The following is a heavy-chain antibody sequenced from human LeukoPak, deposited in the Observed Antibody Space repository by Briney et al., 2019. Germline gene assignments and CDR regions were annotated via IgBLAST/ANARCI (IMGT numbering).Heavy chain of an antibody. Sequence: SETLSLTCTVSGGSISSSSYYWGWIRQPPGKGREWIGSIYYSGSTYYNPSLKSRVTISVDTSKNQFSLKLSSVTAADTAVYYCARQDSSSGGGAYWGQGTLVTVSS. V-gene: IGHV4-39*01. D-gene: IGHD6-13*01. J-gene: IGHJ4*02. CDR3: ARQDSSSGGGAY. CDR2: IYYSGST. CDR1: GGSISSSSYY.